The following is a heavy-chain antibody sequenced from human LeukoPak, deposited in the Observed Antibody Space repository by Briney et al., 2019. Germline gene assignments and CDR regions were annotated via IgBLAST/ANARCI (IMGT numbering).Heavy chain of an antibody. CDR1: GYSISSGYY. V-gene: IGHV4-38-2*02. CDR2: IYHSGST. J-gene: IGHJ4*02. CDR3: ARGGDYFDY. Sequence: SETLSLTCTVSGYSISSGYYWGWIRQPPGKGLEWIGSIYHSGSTYYNPSLKSRVTISVDTSKNQFSLKLSSVTAADTAVYYCARGGDYFDYWGQGTLVTVSS. D-gene: IGHD3-10*01.